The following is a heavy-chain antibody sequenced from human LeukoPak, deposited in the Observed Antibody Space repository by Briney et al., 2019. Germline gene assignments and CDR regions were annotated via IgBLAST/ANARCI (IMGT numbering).Heavy chain of an antibody. V-gene: IGHV1-8*01. CDR1: GYTFTNYD. Sequence: GASVKVSCKASGYTFTNYDFNWVRQATGQGFEWMGWMNPNNGNTGYAQNFQGRLTMTRDTSISTAYMELSSLRSEDTAVYFCVRAPSDWGFDYWGQGTLVTVSS. CDR3: VRAPSDWGFDY. D-gene: IGHD7-27*01. J-gene: IGHJ4*02. CDR2: MNPNNGNT.